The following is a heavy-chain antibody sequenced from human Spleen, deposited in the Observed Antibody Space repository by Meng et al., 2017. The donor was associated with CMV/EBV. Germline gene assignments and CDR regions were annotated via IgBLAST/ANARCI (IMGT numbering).Heavy chain of an antibody. D-gene: IGHD2-8*01. CDR3: ARERSNGGFDY. V-gene: IGHV3-21*01. J-gene: IGHJ4*02. CDR1: GFTFSTYS. Sequence: GGSLRLSCSASGFTFSTYSMNWVRQAPGKGLEWVSSISSDTSYIYYADSMKGRFTISRDNTKNSLYLQMNSLRAEDTAVYYCARERSNGGFDYWGQGTLVTVSS. CDR2: ISSDTSYI.